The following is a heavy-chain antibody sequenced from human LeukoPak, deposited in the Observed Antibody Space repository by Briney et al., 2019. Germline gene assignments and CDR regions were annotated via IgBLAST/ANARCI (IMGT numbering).Heavy chain of an antibody. J-gene: IGHJ5*02. CDR3: ARVTYDYGDYGWFDP. CDR2: INHSGST. CDR1: GGSFSGYY. V-gene: IGHV4-34*01. Sequence: SETLSLTCAVYGGSFSGYYWSWIRQPPGKGLEWIGEINHSGSTNYNPSLKSRVTISVDTSKNQFSLKLSSVTAADTAVYYCARVTYDYGDYGWFDPWGQGTLVTASS. D-gene: IGHD4-17*01.